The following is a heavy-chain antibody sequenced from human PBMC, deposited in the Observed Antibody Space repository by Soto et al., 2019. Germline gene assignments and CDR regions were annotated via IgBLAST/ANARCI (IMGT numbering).Heavy chain of an antibody. D-gene: IGHD3-3*01. V-gene: IGHV3-21*01. CDR1: GFTFSSYS. Sequence: GGSLRLSCAASGFTFSSYSMNWVRQAPGKGLEWVSSISSSSSYIYYADSVKGRFPISRDNAKNSLYLQMNSLRAEDTAVYYCARDEYYDFWSGYFRRFGHYYYGMDVWGQGTTVTVSS. CDR3: ARDEYYDFWSGYFRRFGHYYYGMDV. CDR2: ISSSSSYI. J-gene: IGHJ6*02.